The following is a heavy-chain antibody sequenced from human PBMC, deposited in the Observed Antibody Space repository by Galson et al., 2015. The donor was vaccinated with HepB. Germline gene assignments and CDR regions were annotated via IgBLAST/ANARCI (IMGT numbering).Heavy chain of an antibody. J-gene: IGHJ4*02. CDR2: IIPILGIA. Sequence: SVKVSCKASGGTFSSYAISWVRQAPGQGLEWMGRIIPILGIANYAQKFQGRVTITADKSTCTAYMELSSLRSEDTAVYYCARVVAVAGFPFDYWGQGTLVTVSS. D-gene: IGHD6-19*01. CDR3: ARVVAVAGFPFDY. V-gene: IGHV1-69*04. CDR1: GGTFSSYA.